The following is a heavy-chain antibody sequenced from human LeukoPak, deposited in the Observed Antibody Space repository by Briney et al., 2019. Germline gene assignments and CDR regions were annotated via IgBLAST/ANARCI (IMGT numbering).Heavy chain of an antibody. CDR3: ARTYYYDSSGYSPVTFDY. CDR2: IYHSGST. V-gene: IGHV4-30-2*01. D-gene: IGHD3-22*01. CDR1: GGSISSGGYS. Sequence: SSETLSLTCAVSGGSISSGGYSWSWIRQPPGKGLEWIGYIYHSGSTYYNPSLKSRATISVDRSKNQFSLKLSSVTAANTAVYYCARTYYYDSSGYSPVTFDYCRQGTLVTVSS. J-gene: IGHJ4*02.